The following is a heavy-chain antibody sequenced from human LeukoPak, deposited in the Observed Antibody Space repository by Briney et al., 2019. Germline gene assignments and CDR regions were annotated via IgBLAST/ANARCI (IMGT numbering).Heavy chain of an antibody. CDR1: GFTFSSYV. CDR3: AKDPLPVVRGVIITSYYFDY. J-gene: IGHJ4*02. V-gene: IGHV3-30*02. D-gene: IGHD3-10*01. CDR2: IRYDGRNK. Sequence: GGSLRLSCAASGFTFSSYVMHWVRQAPGKGLDWVAFIRYDGRNKYYADSVKGRFTISRDNSKKTLYLQMNSLRAEDTAVYYCAKDPLPVVRGVIITSYYFDYWGQGTLVSVSS.